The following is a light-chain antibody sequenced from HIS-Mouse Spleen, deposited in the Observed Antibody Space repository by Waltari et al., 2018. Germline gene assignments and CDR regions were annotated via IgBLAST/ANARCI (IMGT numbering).Light chain of an antibody. CDR2: DAS. CDR1: QIVSSY. J-gene: IGKJ4*01. Sequence: EIVLTQSPAILSLSPGERATPSCRASQIVSSYLAWYQQKPGQAPRLLIYDASSRATGIPARFSGSGSGTDFTLTISSLEPEDFAVYYCQQRSNWPLTFGGGTKVEIK. V-gene: IGKV3-11*01. CDR3: QQRSNWPLT.